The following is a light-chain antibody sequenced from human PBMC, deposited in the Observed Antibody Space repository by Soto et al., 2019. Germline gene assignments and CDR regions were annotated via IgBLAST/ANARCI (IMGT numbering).Light chain of an antibody. J-gene: IGLJ1*01. CDR1: SSDVGGYKY. CDR3: SSYAGSNNYV. V-gene: IGLV2-8*01. CDR2: AVN. Sequence: QSALTQPPSASGSPGQSVTISCTETSSDVGGYKYVSWYQQYPGKAPKLMIYAVNKRPSGVPDRFSGSKSGNTASLTVSGLQAEDEADDYCSSYAGSNNYVFGTGTKVTVL.